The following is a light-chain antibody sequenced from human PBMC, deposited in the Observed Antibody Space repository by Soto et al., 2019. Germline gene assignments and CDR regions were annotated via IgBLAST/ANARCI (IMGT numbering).Light chain of an antibody. Sequence: QSALTQPASVSGSPGQSITISCTGTRSDVGGYNYVSWYQQHPGKAPKLIIYDVSNRPSGISRRFSGSKSGNTASLIISGLQAEDEADYYCSSYRSSSTWVFGGGTKLTVL. CDR1: RSDVGGYNY. V-gene: IGLV2-14*01. CDR2: DVS. J-gene: IGLJ3*02. CDR3: SSYRSSSTWV.